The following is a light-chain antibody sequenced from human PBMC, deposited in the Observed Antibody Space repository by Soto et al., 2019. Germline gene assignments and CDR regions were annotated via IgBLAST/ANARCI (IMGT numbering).Light chain of an antibody. CDR1: QSISSW. CDR3: QHYASSWT. V-gene: IGKV1-5*01. CDR2: DAS. Sequence: DIQMTQSPSTLSASVGDRVTITCRASQSISSWLAWYQQKPGKAPKLLIYDASSLESGVPSRFSGSGSGTEFTLTISSLQPDDFGTYYCQHYASSWTFGQGTKVDIK. J-gene: IGKJ1*01.